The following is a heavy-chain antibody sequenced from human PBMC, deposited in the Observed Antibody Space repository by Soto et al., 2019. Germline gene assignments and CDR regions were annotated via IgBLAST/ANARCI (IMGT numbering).Heavy chain of an antibody. CDR3: ARDLGQQLVLSWFDP. V-gene: IGHV1-69*13. J-gene: IGHJ5*02. CDR2: IIPIFVTA. D-gene: IGHD6-13*01. Sequence: GASVKVSCKASGGTFSSYAISWVRQAPGQGLEWMGGIIPIFVTANYAQNFQGRVTITADESTSTAYMELSSLRSEDTAVYYCARDLGQQLVLSWFDPWGQGTLVTVSS. CDR1: GGTFSSYA.